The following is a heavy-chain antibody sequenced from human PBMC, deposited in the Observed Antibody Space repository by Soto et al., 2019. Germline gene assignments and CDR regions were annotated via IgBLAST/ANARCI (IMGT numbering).Heavy chain of an antibody. D-gene: IGHD4-17*01. J-gene: IGHJ4*02. CDR1: GFTFSNYA. CDR2: ITGSGGST. Sequence: EMQLLQSGGGLVQPGRSLRLSCAASGFTFSNYAMSWVRQAPGKGLEWVSAITGSGGSTFYADSVKGRFTISRDNSENTLLLQMSGLRVEDTAMYYCAKGWMATVTYSDYWGQGTLVTVSS. CDR3: AKGWMATVTYSDY. V-gene: IGHV3-23*01.